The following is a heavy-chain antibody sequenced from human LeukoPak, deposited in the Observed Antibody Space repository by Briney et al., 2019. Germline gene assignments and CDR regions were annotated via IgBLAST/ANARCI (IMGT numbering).Heavy chain of an antibody. Sequence: GGSLRLSCAASAFTFTSYGMHWVRQAPRKGLGWVAVIWYDGSNKCYADSVKGRLTSCSNNSSNTLYLQRNSLRTEDTAVYYCARVSNYYYDSSGPYRGAFDIWGQGTMVTVSS. CDR2: IWYDGSNK. J-gene: IGHJ3*02. CDR1: AFTFTSYG. D-gene: IGHD3-22*01. CDR3: ARVSNYYYDSSGPYRGAFDI. V-gene: IGHV3-33*01.